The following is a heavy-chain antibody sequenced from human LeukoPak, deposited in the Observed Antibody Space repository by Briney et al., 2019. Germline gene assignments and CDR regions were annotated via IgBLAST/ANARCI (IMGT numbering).Heavy chain of an antibody. J-gene: IGHJ6*03. CDR3: AKGSGWEASYFYYYMDV. D-gene: IGHD1-26*01. CDR2: IRYDGSSK. CDR1: GFTFTTYW. V-gene: IGHV3-30*02. Sequence: GESLRLSCAASGFTFTTYWMTWVRQAPGKGLEWVAFIRYDGSSKYYVDSVKGRFTISRDNSKNTLYLQMNSLRAEDTAVYFCAKGSGWEASYFYYYMDVWGKGTTVTISS.